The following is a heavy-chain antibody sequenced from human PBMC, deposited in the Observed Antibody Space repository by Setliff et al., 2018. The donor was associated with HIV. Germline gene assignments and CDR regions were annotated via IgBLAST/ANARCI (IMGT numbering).Heavy chain of an antibody. V-gene: IGHV4-39*01. CDR3: ARLDTIMLYSDC. J-gene: IGHJ4*02. CDR1: GGSISSSSYY. Sequence: SETLSLTCTVSGGSISSSSYYWGWIRQPPGKGLEYIGSIYQSGSTYCSPSLKSRVSMSIDTSKDQFSLRLKSLTASDTAVYYCARLDTIMLYSDCWGQGTLVTVSS. D-gene: IGHD3-16*01. CDR2: IYQSGST.